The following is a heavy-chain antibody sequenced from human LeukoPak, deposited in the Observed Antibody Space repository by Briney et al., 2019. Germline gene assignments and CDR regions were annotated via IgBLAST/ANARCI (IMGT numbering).Heavy chain of an antibody. CDR1: GFTFSTYA. CDR3: ARVRDSRWGELSP. Sequence: GGSLRLSCAASGFTFSTYAIHWVRQAPGKGLEWVAVIWFDGSEQYYADSVKGRFIISRDNSKGTSNLQLNSLRAEDTAVYYCARVRDSRWGELSPWGQGTLVTVSS. CDR2: IWFDGSEQ. V-gene: IGHV3-33*01. J-gene: IGHJ1*01. D-gene: IGHD3-16*02.